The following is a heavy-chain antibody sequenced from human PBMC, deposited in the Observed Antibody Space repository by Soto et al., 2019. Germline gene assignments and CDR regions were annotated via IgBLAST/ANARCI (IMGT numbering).Heavy chain of an antibody. J-gene: IGHJ4*02. CDR1: GDSISSTSYY. CDR3: ARRAYRSGWADY. CDR2: IYYSGGT. Sequence: PSETLSLTCSVSGDSISSTSYYWGWIRQPPGKGLEWIGTIYYSGGTYYNPSLKSRVTISVDTSKNHFSLKLNSVTAADTAVYYCARRAYRSGWADYWGQGTLVTVSS. V-gene: IGHV4-39*02. D-gene: IGHD6-19*01.